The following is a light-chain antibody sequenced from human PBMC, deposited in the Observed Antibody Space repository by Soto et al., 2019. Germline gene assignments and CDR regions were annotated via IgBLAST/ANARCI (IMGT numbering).Light chain of an antibody. V-gene: IGKV2-30*01. Sequence: DVVLTQSPLSLSVTLGQPAYSSCRSSQNLVNGAGITYLNWYHQRPGHSPRRLIYKVSIRDFGVPDRFSGSGSGTDFTLRINREEADDVGLYYCAQGSFWPPYTFGQGTQLDI. CDR3: AQGSFWPPYT. J-gene: IGKJ2*01. CDR2: KVS. CDR1: QNLVNGAGITY.